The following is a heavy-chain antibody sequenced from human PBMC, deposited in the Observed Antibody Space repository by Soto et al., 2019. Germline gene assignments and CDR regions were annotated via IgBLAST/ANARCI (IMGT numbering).Heavy chain of an antibody. CDR3: AASIFYYGMDV. Sequence: GESLKISCTASGYTFTNYWIGWVRQMPGKGPEWMGIIYPGDSDTKYNPSFKGQVTISADKSITTTYLQWSSLKASDTAIYYCAASIFYYGMDVWGQGTTVTVSS. J-gene: IGHJ6*02. CDR2: IYPGDSDT. V-gene: IGHV5-51*01. CDR1: GYTFTNYW.